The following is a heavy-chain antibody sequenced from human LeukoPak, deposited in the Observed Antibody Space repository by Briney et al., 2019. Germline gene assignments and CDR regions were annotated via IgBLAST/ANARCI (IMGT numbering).Heavy chain of an antibody. J-gene: IGHJ4*02. Sequence: PSQTLSLTCTVSGGSISSGDYYWSWIRQPPGRGLEWIEFIYYNGDTHYNPSLKSRVTISIDTSKNQFSLKLSSVTAADTAVYYCAGAGYSYGYLFDYWGQGTLVTVSS. CDR1: GGSISSGDYY. CDR2: IYYNGDT. D-gene: IGHD5-18*01. CDR3: AGAGYSYGYLFDY. V-gene: IGHV4-30-4*08.